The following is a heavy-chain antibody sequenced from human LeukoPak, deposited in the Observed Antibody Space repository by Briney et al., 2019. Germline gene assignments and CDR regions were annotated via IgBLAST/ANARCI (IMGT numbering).Heavy chain of an antibody. J-gene: IGHJ3*02. V-gene: IGHV4-34*01. Sequence: SETLSLTCAVYGGSFSGYYWSWIRQPPGKGLEWIGEINHSGSTNYNPSLKSRVTISVDTSKNQFSLKLASVTAADTAMYYCARQRAFDIWGQGTMVTVSS. D-gene: IGHD6-25*01. CDR3: ARQRAFDI. CDR2: INHSGST. CDR1: GGSFSGYY.